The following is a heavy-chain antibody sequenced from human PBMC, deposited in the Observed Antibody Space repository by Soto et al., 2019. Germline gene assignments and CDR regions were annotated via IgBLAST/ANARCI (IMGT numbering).Heavy chain of an antibody. V-gene: IGHV3-30-3*01. CDR2: ISYDGSNK. Sequence: QVQLVESGGGVVQPGRSLRLSCAASGFTFSSYAMHWVRQAPGKGLEWVAVISYDGSNKYYADSVKGRFTISRDNSKNTLYLQMNSLRAEDTAVYCCAGPDLGGWFDPWGQGTLVTVSS. D-gene: IGHD1-26*01. CDR3: AGPDLGGWFDP. J-gene: IGHJ5*02. CDR1: GFTFSSYA.